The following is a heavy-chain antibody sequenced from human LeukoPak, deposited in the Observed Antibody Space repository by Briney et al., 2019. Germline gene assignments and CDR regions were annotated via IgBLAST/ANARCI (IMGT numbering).Heavy chain of an antibody. J-gene: IGHJ4*02. V-gene: IGHV3-23*01. CDR2: LRGNDET. D-gene: IGHD3-10*01. CDR1: GISFRNYA. CDR3: ARASWVSDRAAVG. Sequence: GGSLRLSCVASGISFRNYAMSWVRQAPARGPEWVSSLRGNDETFYADSVKGRFTPSRHDSRNTEFLQLNNSRVEDTAIYYCARASWVSDRAAVGWGQGSQVTVSS.